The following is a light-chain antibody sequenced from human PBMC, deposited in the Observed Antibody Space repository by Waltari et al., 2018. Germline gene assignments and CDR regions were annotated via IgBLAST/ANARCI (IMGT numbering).Light chain of an antibody. V-gene: IGLV1-40*01. CDR1: ASNIGAGYG. J-gene: IGLJ2*01. CDR2: GTS. CDR3: QSYDTSLSVV. Sequence: QSVLTQPPSVSGAPGPRVSISCTGSASNIGAGYGVHCYQQHPGKAPKLLIYGTSTRPPGVPDRFFGSQSGTSASLAITALQAEDEAEYYCQSYDTSLSVVFGGGTKLTVL.